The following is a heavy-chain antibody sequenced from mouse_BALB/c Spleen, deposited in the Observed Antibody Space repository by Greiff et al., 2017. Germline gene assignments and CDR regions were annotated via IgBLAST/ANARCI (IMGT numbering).Heavy chain of an antibody. J-gene: IGHJ4*01. CDR3: ARGRESGAMDY. V-gene: IGHV5-6-5*01. Sequence: EVQGVESGGGLVKPGGSLKLSCAASGFTFSSYAMSWVRQTPEKRLEWVASISSGGSTYYPDSVKGRFTISRDNARNILYLQMSSLRSEDTAMYYCARGRESGAMDYWGQGTSVTVSS. CDR1: GFTFSSYA. CDR2: ISSGGST.